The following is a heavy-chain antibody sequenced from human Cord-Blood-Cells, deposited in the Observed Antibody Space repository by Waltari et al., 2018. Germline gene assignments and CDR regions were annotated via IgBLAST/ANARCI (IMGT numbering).Heavy chain of an antibody. CDR3: ARASHCSSTSCYDY. CDR1: GFTFIRYS. V-gene: IGHV3-21*01. D-gene: IGHD2-2*01. J-gene: IGHJ4*02. Sequence: EVQLVESGGGLVKPGGSLRLSCAASGFTFIRYSMNWVRQAPGKGLEWVSSISSSSSYIYYADSVKGRFTISRDNAKNSLYLQMNSLRAEDTAVYYCARASHCSSTSCYDYWGQGTLVTVSS. CDR2: ISSSSSYI.